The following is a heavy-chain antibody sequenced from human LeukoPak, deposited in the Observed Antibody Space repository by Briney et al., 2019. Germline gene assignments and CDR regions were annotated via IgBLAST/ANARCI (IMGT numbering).Heavy chain of an antibody. J-gene: IGHJ5*02. D-gene: IGHD3-16*02. CDR1: GGSISSGGYS. CDR2: IYHSGST. V-gene: IGHV4-30-2*01. CDR3: ARVAVISYHWFDP. Sequence: SQTLSLTCAVSGGSISSGGYSWSWIRQPPGKGLEWIGYIYHSGSTYYNPSLKSRVTISVDTSKNQFSLKLSSVTAADTAVYYCARVAVISYHWFDPWGQGTLVTVSS.